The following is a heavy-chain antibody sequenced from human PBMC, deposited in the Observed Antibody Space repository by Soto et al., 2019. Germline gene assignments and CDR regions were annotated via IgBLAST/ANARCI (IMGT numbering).Heavy chain of an antibody. Sequence: QITLKESGPTLVKPTQTLTLTCTFSGFSLTTRGVGVGWIRQPPGKALECLALIYWDDDKRYSPSLQSRLSITKDTSKNRVVLTMTTVDPVDTAXXXXXXXXXXXXXXXXDXXXQGTLVSVSS. CDR1: GFSLTTRGVG. CDR2: IYWDDDK. CDR3: XXXXXXXXXXXXDX. J-gene: IGHJ5*02. V-gene: IGHV2-5*02.